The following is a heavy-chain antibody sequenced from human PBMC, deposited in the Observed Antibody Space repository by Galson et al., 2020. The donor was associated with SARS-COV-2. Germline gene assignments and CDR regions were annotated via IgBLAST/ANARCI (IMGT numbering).Heavy chain of an antibody. CDR2: ISGSGGST. D-gene: IGHD4-17*01. CDR3: AKTGHYGDYGAEYFQH. Sequence: GGSLRLSCAASGFTFSRYAMTWVRQAPGKGLEWVSSISGSGGSTYYADSVKGRFTISRDNAKDTLYVQMNSLRAEDTAVYYCAKTGHYGDYGAEYFQHWGQGTLVTVSS. J-gene: IGHJ1*01. CDR1: GFTFSRYA. V-gene: IGHV3-23*01.